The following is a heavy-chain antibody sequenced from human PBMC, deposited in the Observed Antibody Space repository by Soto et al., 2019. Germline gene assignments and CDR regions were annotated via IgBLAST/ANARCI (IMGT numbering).Heavy chain of an antibody. D-gene: IGHD5-18*01. Sequence: GTPVKLSCTASGGTFSSYAISWVRHAPGQGFEWMGGIIPIFGTANYAQKFQGRVTITADESTSTAYMELSSLRSEDTAVYFCARRERWIRNYYYYGMDVWGQGTTVTVSS. CDR1: GGTFSSYA. CDR2: IIPIFGTA. CDR3: ARRERWIRNYYYYGMDV. V-gene: IGHV1-69*13. J-gene: IGHJ6*02.